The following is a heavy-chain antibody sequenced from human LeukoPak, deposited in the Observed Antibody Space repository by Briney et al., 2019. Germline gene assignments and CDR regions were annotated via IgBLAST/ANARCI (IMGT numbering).Heavy chain of an antibody. CDR1: GFTFSSYA. CDR3: ARDPGSPGWFDP. V-gene: IGHV3-23*01. J-gene: IGHJ5*02. D-gene: IGHD2-15*01. CDR2: ISGRGGST. Sequence: GGSLRLSCAASGFTFSSYAMSWVRQAPGKGLEWVSAISGRGGSTYYADSVKGRFTISRDNSKNTLYLQMNSLRAEDTAVYYCARDPGSPGWFDPWGQGTLVTVSS.